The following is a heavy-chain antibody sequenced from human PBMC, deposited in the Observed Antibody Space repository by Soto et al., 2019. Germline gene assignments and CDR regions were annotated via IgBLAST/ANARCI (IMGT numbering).Heavy chain of an antibody. CDR1: GFTVSGNY. J-gene: IGHJ4*02. CDR3: DSTRGSSYDH. V-gene: IGHV3-53*02. CDR2: IYNGCGK. Sequence: EVQLVETGGGLIQPGGSLRLSCAASGFTVSGNYMSWVRQAPGKGLEWVSVIYNGCGKYYADSVKGPFTIYRDNSKNTLYLQMNSLRAEDTAVYYCDSTRGSSYDHGGQGTLVTVSS. D-gene: IGHD6-6*01.